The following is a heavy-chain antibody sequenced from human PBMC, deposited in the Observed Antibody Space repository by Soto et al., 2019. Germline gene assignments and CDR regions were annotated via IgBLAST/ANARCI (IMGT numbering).Heavy chain of an antibody. V-gene: IGHV1-8*01. Sequence: GASVKVSCKASGYTFTSYDINWVRQATGQGLEWMGWMNPNSGNTGYAQKFQGRVTMTRNTSISTAYMELSSLRSEDTAVYYCASGKRPGSNYYYYYYMDVWGKGTTVTVSS. J-gene: IGHJ6*03. D-gene: IGHD3-10*01. CDR1: GYTFTSYD. CDR2: MNPNSGNT. CDR3: ASGKRPGSNYYYYYYMDV.